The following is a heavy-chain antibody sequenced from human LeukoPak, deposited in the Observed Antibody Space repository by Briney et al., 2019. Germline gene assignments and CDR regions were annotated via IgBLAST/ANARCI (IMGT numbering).Heavy chain of an antibody. V-gene: IGHV4-34*01. J-gene: IGHJ4*02. CDR1: GGSFSGYY. Sequence: PSETLSPTCAVYGGSFSGYYWSWIRQPPGKGLEWIGEINHSGSTNYNPSLKSRVTISVDTSKNQFSLKLSSVTAADTAVYYCAVTYYYDSSGYRDFDYWGQGTLVTVSS. D-gene: IGHD3-22*01. CDR2: INHSGST. CDR3: AVTYYYDSSGYRDFDY.